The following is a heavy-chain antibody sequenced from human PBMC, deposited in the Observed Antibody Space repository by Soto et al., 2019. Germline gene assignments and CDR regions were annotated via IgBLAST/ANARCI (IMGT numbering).Heavy chain of an antibody. CDR2: IIPIFGTA. D-gene: IGHD3-3*01. J-gene: IGHJ6*02. V-gene: IGHV1-69*01. CDR3: ASSVKRYYDFWSGYGDYYYGMDV. CDR1: GGTFSSYA. Sequence: VQLVQSGAEVKKPGSSVKVSCKASGGTFSSYAISWVRQAPGQGLEWMGGIIPIFGTANYAQKFQGRVTITADESTSTAYMELSSLRSEDTAVYYCASSVKRYYDFWSGYGDYYYGMDVWGQGTTVTVSS.